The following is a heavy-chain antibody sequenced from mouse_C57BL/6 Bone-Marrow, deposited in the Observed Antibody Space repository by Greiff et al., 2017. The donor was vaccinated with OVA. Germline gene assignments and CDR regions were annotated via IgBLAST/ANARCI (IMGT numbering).Heavy chain of an antibody. CDR2: SRNKANDYTT. D-gene: IGHD2-4*01. J-gene: IGHJ1*03. Sequence: DVKLVESGGGLVQSGRSLRLSCATSGFTFSDFYMEWVRQAPGKGLEWIAASRNKANDYTTEYSASVKGRFIVSRDTSQSILYLQMNALRAEDTAIYYCARDAGGLPGYFDVWGTGTTVTVSS. V-gene: IGHV7-1*01. CDR1: GFTFSDFY. CDR3: ARDAGGLPGYFDV.